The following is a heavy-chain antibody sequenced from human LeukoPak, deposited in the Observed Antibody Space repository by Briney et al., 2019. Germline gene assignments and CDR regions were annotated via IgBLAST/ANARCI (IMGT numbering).Heavy chain of an antibody. CDR3: ARDLFSPFVTTSLGSAFDI. J-gene: IGHJ3*02. CDR1: GFTFSSYG. V-gene: IGHV3-33*01. D-gene: IGHD4-17*01. CDR2: IWYDGSNK. Sequence: GGSLRLSCAVSGFTFSSYGMHWVRQAPGKGLEWVAVIWYDGSNKYYADSVKGRFTISRDNSKNTLYLQMNSLRAEDTAVYYCARDLFSPFVTTSLGSAFDIWGQGTMVTVSS.